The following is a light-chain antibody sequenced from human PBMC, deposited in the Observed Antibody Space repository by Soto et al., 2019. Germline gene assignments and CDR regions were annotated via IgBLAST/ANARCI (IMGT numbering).Light chain of an antibody. CDR1: QSVSSN. J-gene: IGKJ2*01. Sequence: EIVMTQSPATLSVSPGERATLSCRASQSVSSNLAWYQQKPGQAPRLLIYGASTRATGIPARFSGSGSGTEFTLTNISLQSEDFAVYYCQQYNNWPRGYTFGQGTKLEIK. CDR3: QQYNNWPRGYT. CDR2: GAS. V-gene: IGKV3D-15*01.